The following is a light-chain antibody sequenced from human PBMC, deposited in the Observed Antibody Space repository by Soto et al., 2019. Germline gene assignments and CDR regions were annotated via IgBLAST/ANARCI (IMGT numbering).Light chain of an antibody. CDR2: TAS. CDR1: QDIGNW. CDR3: QQYKSYPIT. V-gene: IGKV1D-16*01. Sequence: DIQMTQSPSSLSASVGDRVTITCRASQDIGNWLAWFQQKPGKAPKSLIYTASNLHSGVPSMFSGSGSGTDFTLTISGLQSEDFATYYCQQYKSYPITFGQGTRLEIK. J-gene: IGKJ5*01.